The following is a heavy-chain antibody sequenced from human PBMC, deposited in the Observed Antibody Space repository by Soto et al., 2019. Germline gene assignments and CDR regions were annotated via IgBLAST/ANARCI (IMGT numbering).Heavy chain of an antibody. J-gene: IGHJ6*02. CDR2: ISSNGGST. CDR3: ARVKSSSWYEFGYYYYGMDV. V-gene: IGHV3-64*01. Sequence: GESLKISCAASGFTFSSYAMHWVRQAPGKGLEYVSAISSNGGSTYYANSVKGRFTISRDNSKNTLYLQMGSLRAEDMAVYYCARVKSSSWYEFGYYYYGMDVWGQGTTVTVSS. CDR1: GFTFSSYA. D-gene: IGHD6-13*01.